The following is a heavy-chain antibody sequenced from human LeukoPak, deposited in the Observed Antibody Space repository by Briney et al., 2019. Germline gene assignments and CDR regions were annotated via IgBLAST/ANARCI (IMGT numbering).Heavy chain of an antibody. CDR3: ARRDYMDV. J-gene: IGHJ6*03. CDR2: IYYSGNT. Sequence: SETLSLTCTVSGGSISSYYWSWIRQTPGKGLEWIGYIYYSGNTNFNPSLKSRVTISVDTSKNQFSLKMSTVTAADTAVYFCARRDYMDVWGKGTTVTISS. CDR1: GGSISSYY. V-gene: IGHV4-59*01.